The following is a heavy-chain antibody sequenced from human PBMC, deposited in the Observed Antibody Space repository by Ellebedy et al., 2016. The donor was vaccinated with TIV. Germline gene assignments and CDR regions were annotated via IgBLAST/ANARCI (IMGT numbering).Heavy chain of an antibody. CDR3: ARDTEGIPTVTSIDYYYYGMDV. J-gene: IGHJ6*02. D-gene: IGHD4-11*01. Sequence: ASVKVSCXASGYIFSNFGINWVRQAPGQGLEWMGWISCNNGDTNYAQKFQGRVTMTTDTATATVYMDLRSLTSDDTAVYYCARDTEGIPTVTSIDYYYYGMDVWGQGTTVTVSS. V-gene: IGHV1-18*04. CDR1: GYIFSNFG. CDR2: ISCNNGDT.